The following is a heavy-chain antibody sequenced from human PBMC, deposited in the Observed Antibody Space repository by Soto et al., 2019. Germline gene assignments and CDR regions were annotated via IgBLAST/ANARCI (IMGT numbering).Heavy chain of an antibody. CDR2: IKQDGSEK. D-gene: IGHD3-22*01. CDR3: ARECYYYDSSGYCDAFDI. V-gene: IGHV3-7*01. CDR1: GFTFSSYW. Sequence: LRLSCAVSGFTFSSYWMSWVRQAPGKGLEWVANIKQDGSEKYYVDSVNGRFTISRDNAKNSLYLKMNSLRAEDTAVYYCARECYYYDSSGYCDAFDIWGQGPMVTVSS. J-gene: IGHJ3*02.